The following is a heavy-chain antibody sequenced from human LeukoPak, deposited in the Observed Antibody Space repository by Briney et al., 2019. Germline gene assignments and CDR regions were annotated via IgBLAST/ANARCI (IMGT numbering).Heavy chain of an antibody. CDR3: ARARGINALDM. Sequence: ASVKVSCKASGYTFTVYYMHWVRQAPGQGLEWMGQINPNSGGTNYTQKFQGRVTMTRDTSISPAYMELSRLRSDYTAVYSLARARGINALDMWGERTMVTVSS. CDR2: INPNSGGT. D-gene: IGHD6-13*01. CDR1: GYTFTVYY. V-gene: IGHV1-2*06. J-gene: IGHJ3*02.